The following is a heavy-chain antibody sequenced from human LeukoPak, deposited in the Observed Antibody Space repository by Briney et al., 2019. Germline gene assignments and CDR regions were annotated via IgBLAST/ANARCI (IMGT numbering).Heavy chain of an antibody. J-gene: IGHJ5*02. V-gene: IGHV4-31*03. CDR3: ARGEVIAAAVIWFDP. CDR2: IYYSGST. Sequence: PSETLSLTCTVSGGSISSGGYYWSWIRQHPGKGLEWIGYIYYSGSTYYNPSLMSRVTISVDTSKNQFSLKLSSVTAADTAVYYCARGEVIAAAVIWFDPWGQGTLVTVSS. CDR1: GGSISSGGYY. D-gene: IGHD6-13*01.